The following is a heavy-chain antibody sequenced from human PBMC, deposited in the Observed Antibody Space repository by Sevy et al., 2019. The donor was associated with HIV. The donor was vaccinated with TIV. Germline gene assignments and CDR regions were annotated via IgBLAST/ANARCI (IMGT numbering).Heavy chain of an antibody. CDR1: GFTFSTYS. D-gene: IGHD2-15*01. Sequence: GGSLRLSCAVSGFTFSTYSMTWVRQAPGKGLEWVSSISSSSNYIYYPDSVKGRFTISRDNAKNSLYLQMNSLRAEDTAVYYCARVKAYCSGGSCYSTMGADVWGQGTTVTVPS. J-gene: IGHJ6*02. V-gene: IGHV3-21*01. CDR3: ARVKAYCSGGSCYSTMGADV. CDR2: ISSSSNYI.